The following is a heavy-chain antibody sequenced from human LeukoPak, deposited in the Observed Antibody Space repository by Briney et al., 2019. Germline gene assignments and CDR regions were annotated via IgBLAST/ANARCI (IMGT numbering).Heavy chain of an antibody. Sequence: SETLSLTCTVSGGSISSSSYYWGWIRQPPGKGLEWIGSIYYSGSTYYNPSLKSRVTISVDTPKNQFSLKLSSVTAADTAVYYCARYRNIVGATFRYFDFWGRGTLVTVSS. CDR3: ARYRNIVGATFRYFDF. V-gene: IGHV4-39*07. D-gene: IGHD1-26*01. J-gene: IGHJ2*01. CDR1: GGSISSSSYY. CDR2: IYYSGST.